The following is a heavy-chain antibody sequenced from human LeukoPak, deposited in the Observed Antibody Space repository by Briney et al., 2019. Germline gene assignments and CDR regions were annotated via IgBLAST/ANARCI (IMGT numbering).Heavy chain of an antibody. V-gene: IGHV6-1*01. J-gene: IGHJ4*02. CDR3: ARALRYSSGWALDY. Sequence: SQTLSLTCAISGDSVSSNSAAWNWIRQSPSRGLGWLGRTYYRSKWYNDYAVSVKSRITINPDTSENQFSLQLNSVTPEDTAVYYCARALRYSSGWALDYWGQGTLVTVSS. CDR1: GDSVSSNSAA. D-gene: IGHD6-19*01. CDR2: TYYRSKWYN.